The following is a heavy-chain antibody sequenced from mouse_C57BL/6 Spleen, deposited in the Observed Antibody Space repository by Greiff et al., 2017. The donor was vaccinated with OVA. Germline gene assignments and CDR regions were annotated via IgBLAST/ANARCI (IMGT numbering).Heavy chain of an antibody. CDR2: ISSGSSTI. V-gene: IGHV5-17*01. Sequence: EVMLVESGGGLVKPGGSLKLSCAASGFTFSDYGMHWVRQAPEKGLEWVAYISSGSSTIYYADTVKGRFTISRDNAKNTLFLQMTSLRSEETAMYYCEREWDVLFDYWGQGTTLTGSS. CDR1: GFTFSDYG. D-gene: IGHD4-1*01. CDR3: EREWDVLFDY. J-gene: IGHJ2*01.